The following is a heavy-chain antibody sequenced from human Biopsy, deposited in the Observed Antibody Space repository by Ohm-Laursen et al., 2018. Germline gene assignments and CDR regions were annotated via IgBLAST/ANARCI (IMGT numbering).Heavy chain of an antibody. CDR3: ARGMRSNGWPYFDS. CDR2: IYYSGRP. CDR1: GDSIARYY. J-gene: IGHJ4*02. Sequence: GTLSLTCTVSGDSIARYYWTWIRQSPGKGLEWIAYIYYSGRPNYNPSLKGRVVISVDRSRNQFFLKLTSATAADTAIYYCARGMRSNGWPYFDSWGQGTLVTVSS. V-gene: IGHV4-59*01. D-gene: IGHD6-19*01.